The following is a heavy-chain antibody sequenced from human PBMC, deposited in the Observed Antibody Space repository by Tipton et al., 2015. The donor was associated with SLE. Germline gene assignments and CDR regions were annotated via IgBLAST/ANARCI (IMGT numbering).Heavy chain of an antibody. CDR3: ARGRGRITIFGVVAYDY. CDR2: VNYSGST. CDR1: GGSISSYY. J-gene: IGHJ4*02. Sequence: TLSLTCTVSGGSISSYYWNWIRQPPGKGLEWIGYVNYSGSTNYNPSLKSRVAISLDTSKNQFSLKLSSVTAADTAVYYCARGRGRITIFGVVAYDYWGQGTLVTVSS. D-gene: IGHD3-3*01. V-gene: IGHV4-59*12.